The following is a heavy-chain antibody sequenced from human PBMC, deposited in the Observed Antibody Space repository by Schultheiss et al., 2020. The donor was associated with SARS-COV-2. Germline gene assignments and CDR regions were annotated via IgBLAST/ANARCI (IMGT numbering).Heavy chain of an antibody. CDR2: TYYRSKWYN. CDR1: GDSVSSNSAA. Sequence: SQTLSLTCAIPGDSVSSNSAAWNWIRQSPSRGLEWLGRTYYRSKWYNDYAVSVKSRITINPDTSKNQFSLQLNSVTPEDTAVYYCAREGARQVYYYYGMDVWGQGTTVTVSS. CDR3: AREGARQVYYYYGMDV. J-gene: IGHJ6*02. D-gene: IGHD6-6*01. V-gene: IGHV6-1*01.